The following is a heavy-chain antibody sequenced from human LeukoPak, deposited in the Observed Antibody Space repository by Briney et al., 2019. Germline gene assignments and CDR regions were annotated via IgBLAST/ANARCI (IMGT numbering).Heavy chain of an antibody. CDR3: ARGRFGELGGIFFDY. D-gene: IGHD3-10*01. Sequence: SETPSLTCAVSGASISGYYWSWIRQSPDKRLEWIGYIYYSGSTNYNPSLKSRGTISIDTSKNQFSLKLSSVTAADTAVYYCARGRFGELGGIFFDYWGQGTLVTVSS. V-gene: IGHV4-59*01. CDR2: IYYSGST. CDR1: GASISGYY. J-gene: IGHJ4*02.